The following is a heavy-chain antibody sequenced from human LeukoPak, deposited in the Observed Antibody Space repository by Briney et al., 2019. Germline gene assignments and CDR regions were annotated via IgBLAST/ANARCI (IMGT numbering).Heavy chain of an antibody. D-gene: IGHD3-10*01. CDR2: IKPDGSEK. V-gene: IGHV3-7*01. CDR3: AGSFGDVKNF. CDR1: GFTFSSYS. J-gene: IGHJ4*01. Sequence: GGSLRLSCAASGFTFSSYSMNWVRQAPEKGPEWVAHIKPDGSEKYYVDSVKGRFIISRDDARNSLSLQMNSLRAEDTAVYYCAGSFGDVKNFWGQGTLVTVSS.